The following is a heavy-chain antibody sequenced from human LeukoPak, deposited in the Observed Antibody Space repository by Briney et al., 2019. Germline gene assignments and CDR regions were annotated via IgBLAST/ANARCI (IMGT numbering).Heavy chain of an antibody. CDR3: ARVGPGIAARRAVGYYYYMDV. V-gene: IGHV3-30-3*01. Sequence: GGSLRLFCADSGFTFSTYVTHWVRQAPGKGLEWVAIISHDGSNKYYADSVKGRFTISRDNSKNTLYLQMNSLRSEDTAVYYCARVGPGIAARRAVGYYYYMDVWGKGTTVTVSS. D-gene: IGHD6-6*01. CDR1: GFTFSTYV. J-gene: IGHJ6*03. CDR2: ISHDGSNK.